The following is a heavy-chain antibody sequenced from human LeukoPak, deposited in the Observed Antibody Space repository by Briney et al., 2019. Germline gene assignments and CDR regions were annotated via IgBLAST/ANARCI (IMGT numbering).Heavy chain of an antibody. CDR1: GYTLTELS. CDR2: FDPEDGET. D-gene: IGHD3-16*02. V-gene: IGHV1-24*01. J-gene: IGHJ4*02. Sequence: ASVKVSCKVSGYTLTELSMHWVRQAPGKGLEWMGGFDPEDGETIYAQKFQGRVTMTEDTSTDTAYMELSSLRSEDTAVYYCARVVWGSYRSDYWGQGTLVTVSS. CDR3: ARVVWGSYRSDY.